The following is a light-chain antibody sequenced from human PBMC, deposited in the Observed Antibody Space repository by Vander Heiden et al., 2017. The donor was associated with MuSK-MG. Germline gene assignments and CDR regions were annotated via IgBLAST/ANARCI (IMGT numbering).Light chain of an antibody. V-gene: IGLV3-21*03. J-gene: IGLJ2*01. CDR3: QVWGGISDVV. CDR2: DDS. Sequence: SHVLPRPPPVSVSQGKTARITGEGNDIGRKSVHWYQQKPGLAPVLVVYDDSDRPSGIPERFSGSNSANTAALAISRVEAGDEADYYCQVWGGISDVVFGGGTKLTVL. CDR1: DIGRKS.